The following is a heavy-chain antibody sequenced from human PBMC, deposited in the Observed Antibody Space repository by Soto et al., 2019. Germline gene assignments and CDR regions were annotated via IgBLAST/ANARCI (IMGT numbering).Heavy chain of an antibody. CDR3: ARTGGGMAARPLEY. J-gene: IGHJ4*02. V-gene: IGHV1-18*01. CDR1: GYMFTTYG. Sequence: QVQLMQSGGEVKMPGASVEVSCKTSGYMFTTYGMSWVRQAPGQGLEWMAWISAYNGNKKYAQKLGGSGTMTTATSTSTVSMKLSGPPSDAAARYCWARTGGGMAARPLEYWGQGTLVIVSS. D-gene: IGHD6-6*01. CDR2: ISAYNGNK.